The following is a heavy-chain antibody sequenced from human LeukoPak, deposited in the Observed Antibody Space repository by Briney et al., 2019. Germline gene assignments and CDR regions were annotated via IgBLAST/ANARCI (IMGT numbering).Heavy chain of an antibody. V-gene: IGHV3-74*01. CDR3: AREGEVPEDAFDI. J-gene: IGHJ3*02. CDR1: GFTFSSYW. D-gene: IGHD2-2*01. Sequence: GGSLRLSCAASGFTFSSYWMHWVRQAPGKGLVWVSRINSDGSSTSYADSVKGRFTISRDNAKNTLYLQMDSLRAEDTAVYYCAREGEVPEDAFDIWGQGTMVTVSS. CDR2: INSDGSST.